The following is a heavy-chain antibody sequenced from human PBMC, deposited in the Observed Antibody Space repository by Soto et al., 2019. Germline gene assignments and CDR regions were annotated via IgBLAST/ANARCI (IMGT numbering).Heavy chain of an antibody. CDR1: GYTLTELS. D-gene: IGHD2-2*01. CDR2: FDPEDGET. J-gene: IGHJ6*02. V-gene: IGHV1-24*01. CDR3: ARLYCISTSCPHTS. Sequence: ASVKVSCKVSGYTLTELSMHWVRQAPGKGLEWMGGFDPEDGETIYAQKFQGRVTMTEDTSTDTAYMELSSLRSEDTAVYYCARLYCISTSCPHTSWGQGTTVTVSS.